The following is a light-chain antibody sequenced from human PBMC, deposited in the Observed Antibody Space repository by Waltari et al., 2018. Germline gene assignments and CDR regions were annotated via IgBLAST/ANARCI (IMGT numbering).Light chain of an antibody. Sequence: DIQMTQSPSSLYASVGDRVTITCRASQSISSYLNWYQQKPGKAPKILIYAASSLQSGVPSRFSGSGSGTDFTLTISSLQPEDFATYYCQQSYSTLWTFGQGTKVEIK. J-gene: IGKJ1*01. CDR1: QSISSY. V-gene: IGKV1-39*01. CDR3: QQSYSTLWT. CDR2: AAS.